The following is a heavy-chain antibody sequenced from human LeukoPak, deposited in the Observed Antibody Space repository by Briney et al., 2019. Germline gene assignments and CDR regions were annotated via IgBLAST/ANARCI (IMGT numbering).Heavy chain of an antibody. CDR2: IKQDGSEK. CDR1: GFTFSSYW. J-gene: IGHJ4*02. D-gene: IGHD3-10*01. CDR3: ARDRAYYGSGRDHSDY. Sequence: PGGSLRLSCAASGFTFSSYWMSWVRQAPGKGLEWVANIKQDGSEKYYVDSAKGRFTISRDNAKNLLYLQMNSLRADDTAVYYCARDRAYYGSGRDHSDYWGQGTLVTVSS. V-gene: IGHV3-7*04.